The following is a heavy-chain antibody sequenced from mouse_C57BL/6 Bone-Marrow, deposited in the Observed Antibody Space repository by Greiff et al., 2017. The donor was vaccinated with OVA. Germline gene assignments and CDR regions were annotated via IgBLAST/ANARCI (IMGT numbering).Heavy chain of an antibody. D-gene: IGHD1-1*01. V-gene: IGHV1-81*01. CDR2: IYPRSGNT. J-gene: IGHJ4*01. Sequence: QVQLKESGAELARPGASVKLSCKASGYTFTSYGISWVKQRTGQGLEWIGEIYPRSGNTYYNEKFKGKATLTADKSSSTAYMELRSLTSEDSAVYFCAFYYGSSLAMDYWGQGTSVTVSS. CDR3: AFYYGSSLAMDY. CDR1: GYTFTSYG.